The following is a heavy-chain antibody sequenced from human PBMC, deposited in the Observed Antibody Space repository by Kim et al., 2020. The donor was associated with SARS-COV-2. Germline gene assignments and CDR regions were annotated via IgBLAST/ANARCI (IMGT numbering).Heavy chain of an antibody. CDR2: ISYDGSNK. CDR1: GFTFSSYG. CDR3: AKDGASIAANYYYYGMDV. V-gene: IGHV3-30*18. J-gene: IGHJ6*02. Sequence: GGSLRLSCAASGFTFSSYGMHWVRQAPGKGLEWVAVISYDGSNKYYADSVKGRFTISRDNSKNTLYLQMNSLRAEDTAVYYCAKDGASIAANYYYYGMDVWGQGTTVTVSS. D-gene: IGHD6-6*01.